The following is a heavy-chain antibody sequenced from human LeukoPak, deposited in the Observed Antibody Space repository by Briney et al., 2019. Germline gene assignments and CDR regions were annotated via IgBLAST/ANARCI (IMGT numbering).Heavy chain of an antibody. CDR1: GFTFSDYY. V-gene: IGHV3-11*01. D-gene: IGHD3-3*01. J-gene: IGHJ6*02. Sequence: GGSLRLSCAASGFTFSDYYMSWIRQAPGKGLEWVSYISSSGSTIYYADSVKGRFTISRDNAKNSLYLQMNSLRAEDTAVYYCATSSFWCCHHEAAFDMDVWGQGTTVTVSS. CDR3: ATSSFWCCHHEAAFDMDV. CDR2: ISSSGSTI.